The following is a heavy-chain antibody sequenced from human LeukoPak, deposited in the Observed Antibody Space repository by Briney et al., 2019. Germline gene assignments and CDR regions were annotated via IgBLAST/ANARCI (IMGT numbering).Heavy chain of an antibody. J-gene: IGHJ6*02. CDR1: GFTFSSYA. D-gene: IGHD4-17*01. CDR3: AREPTVTTSWNYYYGMDA. CDR2: ISYDGSNK. Sequence: PGRSLRLSCAASGFTFSSYAMHWVRQAPGKGLEWVAVISYDGSNKYYADSVKGRFTISRDNSKNTLYLQMNSLRAEDTAVYYCAREPTVTTSWNYYYGMDAWGQGTTVTVSS. V-gene: IGHV3-30-3*01.